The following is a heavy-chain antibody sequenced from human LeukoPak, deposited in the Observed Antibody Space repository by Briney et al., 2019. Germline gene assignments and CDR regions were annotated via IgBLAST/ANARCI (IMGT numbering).Heavy chain of an antibody. CDR2: IFPILGIA. Sequence: GASVKVSCKASGGTFSSYAISWVRQAPGQGVEWMGRIFPILGIANYAQKFQGRVTITADKSTSTAYMELSSLRSEDTAVYYCASVAAAPPAESLYYYYGMDVWGQGTTVTVSS. CDR3: ASVAAAPPAESLYYYYGMDV. D-gene: IGHD6-13*01. J-gene: IGHJ6*02. V-gene: IGHV1-69*04. CDR1: GGTFSSYA.